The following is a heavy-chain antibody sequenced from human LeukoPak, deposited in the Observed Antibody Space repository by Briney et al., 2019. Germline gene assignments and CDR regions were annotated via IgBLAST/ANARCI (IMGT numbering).Heavy chain of an antibody. CDR2: IIPIFGTA. J-gene: IGHJ4*02. CDR1: GGTFSSYA. Sequence: SVKVSCKASGGTFSSYAISWARQAPGQGLEWMGGIIPIFGTANYAQKFQGRVTITADESTSTAYMELSSLRSEDTAVYYCARDLGNPGGGFDYWGQGTLVTVSS. D-gene: IGHD3-16*01. V-gene: IGHV1-69*13. CDR3: ARDLGNPGGGFDY.